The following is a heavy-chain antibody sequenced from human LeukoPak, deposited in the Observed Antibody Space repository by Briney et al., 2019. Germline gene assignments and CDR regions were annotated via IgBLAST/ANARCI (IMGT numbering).Heavy chain of an antibody. D-gene: IGHD2-21*02. V-gene: IGHV3-30*03. CDR3: ARDWARGDSYYVDY. CDR2: ISNDGSNK. Sequence: GRSLRLSCAASGFTFSGYGMHWVRQAPGKGLECVALISNDGSNKNYADSVKGRSTISRDNSKNTLYLQMDSLRAEDTAVYYCARDWARGDSYYVDYWGQGTLVTVSS. J-gene: IGHJ4*02. CDR1: GFTFSGYG.